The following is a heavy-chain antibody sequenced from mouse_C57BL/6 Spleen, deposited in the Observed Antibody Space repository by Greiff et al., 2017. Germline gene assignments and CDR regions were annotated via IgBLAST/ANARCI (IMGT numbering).Heavy chain of an antibody. CDR2: INPGSGGT. CDR1: GYAFPNYL. J-gene: IGHJ1*03. D-gene: IGHD2-2*01. CDR3: ARNGYDRWYFDV. Sequence: QVQLQQSGAELVRPGTSVKVSCKASGYAFPNYLIAWVKQRPRQGLEWVGVINPGSGGTNYTETFKGKATLTADKSSSTAYMQLSSLTSEYSAVYFCARNGYDRWYFDVWGTGTTVTVSS. V-gene: IGHV1-54*01.